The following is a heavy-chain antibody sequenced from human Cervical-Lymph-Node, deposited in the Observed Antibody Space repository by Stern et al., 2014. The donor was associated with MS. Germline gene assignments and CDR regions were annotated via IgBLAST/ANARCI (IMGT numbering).Heavy chain of an antibody. CDR1: GGTFSSYA. CDR2: IIPVFGQA. D-gene: IGHD6-19*01. Sequence: QMQLVQSGAEVKKPGASVKVSCKASGGTFSSYAISWVRQAPGQGLEWMGGIIPVFGQANYAQKFQGRVTITADESTSTAYMELSSLRSEDTAVYYCARDKMHSSGLFDYWGQGTLVTVSS. V-gene: IGHV1-69*01. J-gene: IGHJ4*02. CDR3: ARDKMHSSGLFDY.